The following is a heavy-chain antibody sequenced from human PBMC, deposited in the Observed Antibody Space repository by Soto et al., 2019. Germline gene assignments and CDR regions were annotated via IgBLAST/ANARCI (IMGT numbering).Heavy chain of an antibody. CDR3: AREIAVAGTGYYGMDV. Sequence: VASVKVSCKASGYTFTSYYMHWVRQAPGQGLEWMGIIDPSGGSTSYAQKFQGRVTMTRDTSTSTVYMELSSLRSEDTAVYYCAREIAVAGTGYYGMDVWGQGTTVTVSS. J-gene: IGHJ6*02. D-gene: IGHD6-19*01. CDR1: GYTFTSYY. CDR2: IDPSGGST. V-gene: IGHV1-46*01.